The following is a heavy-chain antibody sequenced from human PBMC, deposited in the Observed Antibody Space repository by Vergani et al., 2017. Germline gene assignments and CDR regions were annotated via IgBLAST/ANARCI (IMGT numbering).Heavy chain of an antibody. V-gene: IGHV3-9*01. CDR3: ARAASRNYYDSSGYYKY. Sequence: EVQLVESGGGLVQPGRSLRLSCAASGFTFDAYAMHWVRHAPGKGLEWVSGISWNSGSIGYAYSVKGRFTISRDNAKNSLYLQMNSLRAEDTALYYCARAASRNYYDSSGYYKYWGQGTLVTVSS. CDR2: ISWNSGSI. D-gene: IGHD3-22*01. J-gene: IGHJ4*02. CDR1: GFTFDAYA.